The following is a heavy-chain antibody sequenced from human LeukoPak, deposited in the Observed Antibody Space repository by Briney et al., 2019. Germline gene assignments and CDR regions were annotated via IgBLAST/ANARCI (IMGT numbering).Heavy chain of an antibody. J-gene: IGHJ5*02. CDR3: ARAPRRHCVSDSCYVDWFDP. D-gene: IGHD2-2*01. CDR2: IRFDGSLQ. Sequence: GGSPRLSCAASGFTFSSYGMHWVRQAPGKRPEWVTFIRFDGSLQYYADSVKGRFTISRDNSKNTLHLQMNSLRPEDTAVYYCARAPRRHCVSDSCYVDWFDPWGQGTLVTVSS. V-gene: IGHV3-30*02. CDR1: GFTFSSYG.